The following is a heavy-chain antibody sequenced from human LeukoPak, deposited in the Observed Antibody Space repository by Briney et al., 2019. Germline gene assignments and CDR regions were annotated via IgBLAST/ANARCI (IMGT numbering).Heavy chain of an antibody. CDR3: AKEMGYSGANY. V-gene: IGHV3-30-3*01. CDR1: GFTFSSYA. J-gene: IGHJ4*02. CDR2: ISYDGSNK. Sequence: GGSLRLSCAASGFTFSSYAMHWVRQAPGKGLEWVAVISYDGSNKYYADSVKGRFTISRDNSKNTLYLQMNSLRAEDTAVYYCAKEMGYSGANYWGQGTLVTVSS. D-gene: IGHD5-18*01.